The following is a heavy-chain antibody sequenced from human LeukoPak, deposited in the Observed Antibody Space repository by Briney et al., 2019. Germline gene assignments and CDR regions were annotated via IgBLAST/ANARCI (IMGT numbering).Heavy chain of an antibody. V-gene: IGHV3-7*01. CDR3: ARLKDDVTKLDY. CDR2: INQDGSQK. Sequence: PGGSLRLSCAASGFTFSNYWMSWVRQAPGKGLEWVANINQDGSQKRYVDSVQGRFAISRDNTKNSLFLQMNSLRAEDTAVYYCARLKDDVTKLDYWGQGTLVTVSS. D-gene: IGHD2-8*01. J-gene: IGHJ4*02. CDR1: GFTFSNYW.